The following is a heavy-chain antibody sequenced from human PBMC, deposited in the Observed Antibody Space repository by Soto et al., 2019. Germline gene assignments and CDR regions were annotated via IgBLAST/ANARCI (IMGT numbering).Heavy chain of an antibody. D-gene: IGHD3-3*01. CDR3: VRGVANEARDY. CDR1: GFTFSYYW. Sequence: PGGSLRLSCAASGFTFSYYWMHWVRQDPGKGLVWVSLTNTDGTYTMYADAVKGRFTISRDNAKNTLYLQMNSLRADDTAVYYCVRGVANEARDYWGQGTLVTSPQ. V-gene: IGHV3-74*03. J-gene: IGHJ4*02. CDR2: TNTDGTYT.